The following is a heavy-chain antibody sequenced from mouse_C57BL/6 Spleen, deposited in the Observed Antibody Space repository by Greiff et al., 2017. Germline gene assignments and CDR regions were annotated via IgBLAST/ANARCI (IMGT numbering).Heavy chain of an antibody. CDR1: GFNIKDDY. J-gene: IGHJ3*01. CDR3: TRVPLGRAFAY. Sequence: QVQLQQSGAELVRPGASVKLSCTASGFNIKDDYMHWVKQTPVHGLEWIGAIDPETGGTAYNQKFKGKAILTADKSSSTAYMELRSLTSEDSAVYYCTRVPLGRAFAYWGQGTLVTVSA. CDR2: IDPETGGT. V-gene: IGHV1-15*01. D-gene: IGHD6-1*01.